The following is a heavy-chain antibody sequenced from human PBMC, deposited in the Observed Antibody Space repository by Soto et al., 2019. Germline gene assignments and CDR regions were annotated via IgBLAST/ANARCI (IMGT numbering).Heavy chain of an antibody. CDR3: ARWRSYSSSWYKDFWFDP. J-gene: IGHJ5*02. D-gene: IGHD6-13*01. V-gene: IGHV4-34*01. CDR2: INHSGST. Sequence: PSGTLSLTCAVYGGAFSGYYWGWIRQPPGKGLEWIGEINHSGSTNYNPSLKSRVTISVDTSKNQFSLKLSSVTAADTAVYYCARWRSYSSSWYKDFWFDPWGQGTLVTVSS. CDR1: GGAFSGYY.